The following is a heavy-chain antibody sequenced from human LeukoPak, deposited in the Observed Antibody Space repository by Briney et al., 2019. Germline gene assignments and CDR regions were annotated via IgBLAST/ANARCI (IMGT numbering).Heavy chain of an antibody. CDR1: GGSFSGYY. V-gene: IGHV4-34*01. J-gene: IGHJ4*02. CDR3: ARPGLWSSSSWYIY. CDR2: INHSGST. D-gene: IGHD6-13*01. Sequence: PSETLSLTCAVSGGSFSGYYWSWIRQPPGKGLEWLGEINHSGSTNYNPSLKSRVTISVDTSKNQFSLKLSSVTAADTAVYYCARPGLWSSSSWYIYWGQGTLVTVSS.